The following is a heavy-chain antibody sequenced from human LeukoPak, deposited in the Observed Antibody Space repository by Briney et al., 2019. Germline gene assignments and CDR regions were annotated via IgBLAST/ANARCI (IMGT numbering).Heavy chain of an antibody. CDR1: GFTLSDDY. Sequence: PGGSLRLSCAASGFTLSDDYMNWIRQAPGKGLEWVSYISGSGSYTNYADSVKGRFTISRDNAKNSLYLQMNSLRAEDTAVYYCARGESFSSGWTYYFDFWGQGALVTVSS. J-gene: IGHJ4*02. V-gene: IGHV3-11*05. CDR2: ISGSGSYT. D-gene: IGHD6-19*01. CDR3: ARGESFSSGWTYYFDF.